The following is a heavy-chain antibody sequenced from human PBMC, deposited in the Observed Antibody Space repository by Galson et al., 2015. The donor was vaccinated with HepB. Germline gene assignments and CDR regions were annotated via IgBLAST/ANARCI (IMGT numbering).Heavy chain of an antibody. CDR1: GGTFSSYA. Sequence: SVKVSCKASGGTFSSYAISWVRQAPGQGLEWMGGIIPIFGTANYAQKFQGRVTITADESTSTAYMELSSLRSEDTAVYYCASAIDHDFWSGHPRRSGAFDIWGQGTMVTVSS. V-gene: IGHV1-69*13. CDR2: IIPIFGTA. J-gene: IGHJ3*02. CDR3: ASAIDHDFWSGHPRRSGAFDI. D-gene: IGHD3-3*01.